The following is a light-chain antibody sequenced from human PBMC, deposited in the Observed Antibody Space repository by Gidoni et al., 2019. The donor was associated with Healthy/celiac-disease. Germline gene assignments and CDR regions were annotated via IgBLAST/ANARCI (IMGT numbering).Light chain of an antibody. Sequence: QSSLTQPASVSGSPGQSITISCPGTSSDVGGYNYVTWYQQHPGKSPKLIIYEVSNRPSGVSNRFSGSKSGNTASLTISGLQAEDEADYYCSTYTSSSWVFGGGTKLTVL. J-gene: IGLJ3*02. V-gene: IGLV2-14*01. CDR2: EVS. CDR3: STYTSSSWV. CDR1: SSDVGGYNY.